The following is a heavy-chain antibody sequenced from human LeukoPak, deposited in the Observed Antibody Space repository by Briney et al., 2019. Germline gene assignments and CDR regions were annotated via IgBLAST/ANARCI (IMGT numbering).Heavy chain of an antibody. CDR2: TYYRSKWYN. CDR3: ARDLGSGWSNYYDY. J-gene: IGHJ4*02. CDR1: GGSVSTHSAA. V-gene: IGHV6-1*01. Sequence: PSQTLSLTCAISGGSVSTHSAAWNWIRQSPSRGLEWLGRTYYRSKWYNDYAVSVKSRITGHPNTSKNQFSLQLNSVTPEETAVYYCARDLGSGWSNYYDYWGQGTLVTVSS. D-gene: IGHD6-19*01.